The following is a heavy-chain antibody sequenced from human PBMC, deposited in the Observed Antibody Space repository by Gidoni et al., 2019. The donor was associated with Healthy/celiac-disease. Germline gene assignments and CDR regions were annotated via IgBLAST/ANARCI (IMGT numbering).Heavy chain of an antibody. D-gene: IGHD2-21*02. CDR2: IYYSGST. J-gene: IGHJ3*02. CDR3: ARAPVVVTAIRENDAFDI. Sequence: QVQLQEPVPGLVKPSETLSLTCTVSGASGSSCSYYWSWIRQPPGKGLEWIGYIYYSGSTNYNPSLKSRVTISVDTSKNQFSLKLSSVTAADTAVYYCARAPVVVTAIRENDAFDIWGQGTMVTVSS. CDR1: GASGSSCSYY. V-gene: IGHV4-61*01.